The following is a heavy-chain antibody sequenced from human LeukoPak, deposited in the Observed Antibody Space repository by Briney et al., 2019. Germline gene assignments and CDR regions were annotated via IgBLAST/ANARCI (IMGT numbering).Heavy chain of an antibody. CDR3: ARELRGFDL. J-gene: IGHJ5*02. D-gene: IGHD2-21*01. Sequence: GGSLRLSCAASGFTVSSNYMNWVRQAPGKGLEWVSVIYSGGSTYYADSLKGRFTISRDNSKNMLYLEVNSLRAEDTAVYYCARELRGFDLWGQGTLVTVSS. CDR2: IYSGGST. CDR1: GFTVSSNY. V-gene: IGHV3-53*01.